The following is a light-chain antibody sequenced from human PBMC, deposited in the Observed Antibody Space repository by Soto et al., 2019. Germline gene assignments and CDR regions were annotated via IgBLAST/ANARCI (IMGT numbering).Light chain of an antibody. CDR1: QTVSSSY. V-gene: IGKV3-20*01. CDR2: GAS. J-gene: IGKJ1*01. Sequence: EIVLTQSPGTLSLSPGERATLSCRASQTVSSSYLAWYQQKPGQGPRLLIYGASSRATGIPDRFSGSGSGTDFTLTISRLEPEDFAVYYCQQCGSSPWTFGQGTKVEIK. CDR3: QQCGSSPWT.